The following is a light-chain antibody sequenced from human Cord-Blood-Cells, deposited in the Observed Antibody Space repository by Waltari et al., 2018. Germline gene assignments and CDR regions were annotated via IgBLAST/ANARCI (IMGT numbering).Light chain of an antibody. CDR2: KVS. CDR3: MQGTHWPPNYLYT. CDR1: QSLVHSDGNTY. J-gene: IGKJ2*01. V-gene: IGKV2-30*02. Sequence: DVVMTQSPLSLPVTLGQPASISCRSSQSLVHSDGNTYLNWFQQRPGQSPRRLIYKVSSRDSRVPDRFSGSGSGTDFTLKISRVEAEDVGVYYCMQGTHWPPNYLYTFGQGTKLEIK.